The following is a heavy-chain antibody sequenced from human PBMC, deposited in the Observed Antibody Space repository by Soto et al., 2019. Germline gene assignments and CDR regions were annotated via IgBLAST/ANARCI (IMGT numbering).Heavy chain of an antibody. V-gene: IGHV4-39*07. CDR2: IYYSGNT. CDR3: ATSKGENCSSTSCYEIAEGYYYGMDV. Sequence: SETLSLTCTVSGGSISSSSYYWGWIRQPPGKGLEWIGSIYYSGNTYYTPSLKSRVTISVDTSKNQFSLKLSSVTAADTAVYYCATSKGENCSSTSCYEIAEGYYYGMDVWGQGTTVTVS. D-gene: IGHD2-2*01. J-gene: IGHJ6*02. CDR1: GGSISSSSYY.